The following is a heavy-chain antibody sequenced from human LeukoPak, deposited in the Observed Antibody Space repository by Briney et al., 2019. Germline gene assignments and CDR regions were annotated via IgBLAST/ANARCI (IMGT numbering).Heavy chain of an antibody. CDR3: ARDSTVRGVVGY. CDR1: GFSFSSYG. V-gene: IGHV3-30*02. Sequence: PGGSLRLSCAGSGFSFSSYGMHWVRQAPGKGLEWMAFIRSDGSNKYYADSVKGRFTISRDNSKNTLYLQMNSLRAEDTAVYYCARDSTVRGVVGYWGQGTLVTVSS. J-gene: IGHJ4*02. CDR2: IRSDGSNK. D-gene: IGHD3-10*01.